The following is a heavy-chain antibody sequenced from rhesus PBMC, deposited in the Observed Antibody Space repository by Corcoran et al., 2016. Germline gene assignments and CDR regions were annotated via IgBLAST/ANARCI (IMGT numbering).Heavy chain of an antibody. Sequence: EVQLVASGVGLAKPGGSVRLSCEASVFRFSDYYMYWVRQAPGKGLEWFSGISYTGGSTYYADSVKGRFTISRENAKNTLYLQMDSLRAEDTAVYYCARGQGYSGSLNYWGQGVLVTVSS. CDR3: ARGQGYSGSLNY. V-gene: IGHV3S18*01. J-gene: IGHJ4*01. CDR1: VFRFSDYY. D-gene: IGHD6-25*01. CDR2: ISYTGGST.